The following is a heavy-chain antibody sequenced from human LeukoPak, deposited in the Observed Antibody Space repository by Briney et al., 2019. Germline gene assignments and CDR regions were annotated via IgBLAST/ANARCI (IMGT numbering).Heavy chain of an antibody. D-gene: IGHD3-22*01. Sequence: PGGSLRLSCAASGFTFDDYGMSWVRQAPGKGLEWVSGINWNGGSTGYADSVKGRFTISRDNAKNSLYLQMNSLRAEDTAVYYCASRSYDSSGYYYGEFDYWGQGTLVTVSS. CDR3: ASRSYDSSGYYYGEFDY. J-gene: IGHJ4*02. CDR1: GFTFDDYG. CDR2: INWNGGST. V-gene: IGHV3-20*04.